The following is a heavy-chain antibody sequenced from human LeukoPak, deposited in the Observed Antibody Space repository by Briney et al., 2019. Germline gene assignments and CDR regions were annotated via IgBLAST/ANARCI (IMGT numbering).Heavy chain of an antibody. V-gene: IGHV3-49*04. CDR2: IRSKAYGGTT. Sequence: GGSLRLSCTGSGLTFGDYTVSWVRQAPGMGLEWVGFIRSKAYGGTTAYAAAAKGRFTISRDDSKSIASLQMNSLKTEDTAVYFCSVGSRGTYIPTFDLWGQGTLVTVSS. D-gene: IGHD1-26*01. CDR3: SVGSRGTYIPTFDL. CDR1: GLTFGDYT. J-gene: IGHJ5*02.